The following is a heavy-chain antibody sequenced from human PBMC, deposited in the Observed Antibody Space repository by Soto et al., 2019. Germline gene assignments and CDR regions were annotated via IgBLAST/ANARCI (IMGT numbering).Heavy chain of an antibody. V-gene: IGHV3-23*01. Sequence: SLRLSCAASGFTFSSYAMSWVRQAPGKGLEWVSAISSSGGSTYYPDSVKGRFTISRDNSKNTLFLQMNSLRPEDTAVYYCTNRKLPTRPWGPAFDVWGQGTMVTVSS. CDR3: TNRKLPTRPWGPAFDV. D-gene: IGHD6-6*01. CDR2: ISSSGGST. J-gene: IGHJ3*01. CDR1: GFTFSSYA.